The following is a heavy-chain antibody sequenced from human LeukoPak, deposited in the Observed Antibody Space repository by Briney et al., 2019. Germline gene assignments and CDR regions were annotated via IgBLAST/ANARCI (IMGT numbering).Heavy chain of an antibody. CDR3: ARSDCSSTSCWQAWFDP. Sequence: SETLSLTCAVSGGSISSYYWSWIRQPPGKGLEWIGYTYYSGSANYSPSLKSRVTMSVDTSKNQFSLRLNSVTAADTAVYYCARSDCSSTSCWQAWFDPWGQGTLVTVSS. D-gene: IGHD2-2*01. CDR2: TYYSGSA. CDR1: GGSISSYY. J-gene: IGHJ5*02. V-gene: IGHV4-59*01.